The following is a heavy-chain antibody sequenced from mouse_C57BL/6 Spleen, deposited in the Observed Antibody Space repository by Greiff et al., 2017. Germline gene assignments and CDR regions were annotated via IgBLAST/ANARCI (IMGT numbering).Heavy chain of an antibody. CDR2: IHPNSGST. J-gene: IGHJ4*01. D-gene: IGHD1-1*01. CDR3: AATVVENYYAMDY. Sequence: QVQLQQSGAELVKPGASVKLSCKASGYTFTSYWMHWVKQRPGQGLEWIGMIHPNSGSTNYNEKFKSKATLTVDKSSSTAYMQLSSLTSEDSAVYYCAATVVENYYAMDYWGQGTSVTVSS. V-gene: IGHV1-64*01. CDR1: GYTFTSYW.